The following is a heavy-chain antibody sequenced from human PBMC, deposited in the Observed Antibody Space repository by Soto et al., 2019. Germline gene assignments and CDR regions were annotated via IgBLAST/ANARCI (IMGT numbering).Heavy chain of an antibody. D-gene: IGHD3-22*01. CDR2: INPSGGST. J-gene: IGHJ4*02. V-gene: IGHV1-46*01. Sequence: GASVKVSCKASGYTFTSYYMHWVRQAPGQGLEWMGIINPSGGSTSYAQKFQGRVTMTRDTSTSTVYMELSSLRSEDTAVYYCAREAENYDISGYPSRYFDYWGQGTLVTVSS. CDR1: GYTFTSYY. CDR3: AREAENYDISGYPSRYFDY.